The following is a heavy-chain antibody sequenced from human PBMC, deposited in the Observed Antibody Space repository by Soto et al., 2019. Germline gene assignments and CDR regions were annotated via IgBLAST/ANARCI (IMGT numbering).Heavy chain of an antibody. CDR2: SRNKANSYTT. Sequence: PGGSLRLSCPASGFTFSDHYMDWVRQAPGKGLEWVGRSRNKANSYTTEYAASVRGRFTISRDDSKNSLYLQMNSLKTEDTAVYYCARDLGSWGQGTLVTVSS. V-gene: IGHV3-72*01. CDR1: GFTFSDHY. CDR3: ARDLGS. J-gene: IGHJ5*02.